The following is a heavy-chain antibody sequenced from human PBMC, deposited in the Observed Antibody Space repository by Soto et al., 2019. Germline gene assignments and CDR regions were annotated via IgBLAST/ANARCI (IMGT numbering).Heavy chain of an antibody. V-gene: IGHV3-30*03. CDR1: GFTFRSYG. CDR3: ARITPPYDFWSGYSNDAFDI. CDR2: ISYDGSNK. J-gene: IGHJ3*02. Sequence: GGSLRLSCAASGFTFRSYGMHWVRQAPGKGLEWLAVISYDGSNKYYADSVKGRFTISRDNSKNTLYLQMNSLRAEDTAVYYCARITPPYDFWSGYSNDAFDIWGQGTMVTVSS. D-gene: IGHD3-3*01.